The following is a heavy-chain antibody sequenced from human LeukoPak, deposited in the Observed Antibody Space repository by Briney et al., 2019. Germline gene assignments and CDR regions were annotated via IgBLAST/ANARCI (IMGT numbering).Heavy chain of an antibody. Sequence: GGSLRLSCAASGFTFSSYWMSWVRQAPGKGLEWVANIKKDGSEKYYVDSVKGRFTISRDNAKTSLYLQMNSLRAEDTAVYYCAISSGWPVGYFDYWGQGTLVTVSS. CDR2: IKKDGSEK. V-gene: IGHV3-7*01. D-gene: IGHD6-19*01. CDR3: AISSGWPVGYFDY. J-gene: IGHJ4*03. CDR1: GFTFSSYW.